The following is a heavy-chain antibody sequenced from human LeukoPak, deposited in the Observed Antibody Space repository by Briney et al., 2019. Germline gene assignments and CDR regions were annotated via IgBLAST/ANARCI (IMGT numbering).Heavy chain of an antibody. Sequence: SETLSLTCTVSSGSISSYYWSWIRQPPGKGLEWIGYIYYSGSTNYNPSLKSRVTISVDTSKNQFSLKLSSVTAADTAVYYCARHQGPDIAAAGYDYWGQGTLVTVSS. V-gene: IGHV4-59*08. CDR2: IYYSGST. J-gene: IGHJ4*02. CDR1: SGSISSYY. D-gene: IGHD6-13*01. CDR3: ARHQGPDIAAAGYDY.